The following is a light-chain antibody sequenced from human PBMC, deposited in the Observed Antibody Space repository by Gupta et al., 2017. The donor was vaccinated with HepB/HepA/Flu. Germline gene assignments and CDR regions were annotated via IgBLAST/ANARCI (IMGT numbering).Light chain of an antibody. CDR2: DVS. CDR3: TSYTRSNTLV. Sequence: QSALTQPASVSGSPGQSITISCTGTSSDVGGYNYVAWYQQGPPTAHNLMFYDVSKRTAGVSIRFSGSKAGNTASLTISGRQAEDDGDFYCTSYTRSNTLVFGGGTKLTVL. V-gene: IGLV2-14*03. CDR1: SSDVGGYNY. J-gene: IGLJ2*01.